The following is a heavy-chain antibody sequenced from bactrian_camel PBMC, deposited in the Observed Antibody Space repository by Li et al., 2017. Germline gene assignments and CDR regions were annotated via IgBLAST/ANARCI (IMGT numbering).Heavy chain of an antibody. J-gene: IGHJ4*01. Sequence: HVQLVESGGGVVQAGGSLRLSCVAYVNIKIYSCMAWFRQAPGKEREAVAIIRADGAYPDYDDDIKGRFTISRDGDTLYLQMDSLKTEDSAMYYCATRRESCADSPFRSESYTYWGQGTQVTVS. CDR1: VNIKIYSC. CDR3: ATRRESCADSPFRSESYTY. CDR2: IRADGAYP. D-gene: IGHD1*01. V-gene: IGHV3S54*01.